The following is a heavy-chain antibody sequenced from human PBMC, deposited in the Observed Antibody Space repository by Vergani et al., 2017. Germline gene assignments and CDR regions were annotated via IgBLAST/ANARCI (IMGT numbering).Heavy chain of an antibody. CDR1: GFTFGDYA. D-gene: IGHD3-3*01. Sequence: EVQLVESGGGLVQPGRSLRLSCTASGFTFGDYAMSWFRQAPGKGREWVGFIRSKAYGGTTEYAASVKGRFTISRDDSKSIAYLQVNSLKTEETAVYYCTTDRWGNHYGFWSGYRPFDYWGQGTLVTVSS. V-gene: IGHV3-49*03. J-gene: IGHJ4*02. CDR2: IRSKAYGGTT. CDR3: TTDRWGNHYGFWSGYRPFDY.